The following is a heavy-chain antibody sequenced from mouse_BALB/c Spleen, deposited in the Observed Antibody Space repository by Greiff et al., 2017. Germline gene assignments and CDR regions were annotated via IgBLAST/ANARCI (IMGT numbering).Heavy chain of an antibody. CDR1: GYTFTSYW. V-gene: IGHV1S81*02. CDR2: INPSNGRT. CDR3: ARRGGNYPAWFAY. J-gene: IGHJ3*01. Sequence: QVQLQQPGAELVKPGASVKLSCKASGYTFTSYWMHWVKQRPGQGLEWIGEINPSNGRTNYNEKFKSKATLTVDKSSSTAYMQLSSLTSEDSAVYYCARRGGNYPAWFAYWGQGTLVTVSA. D-gene: IGHD2-1*01.